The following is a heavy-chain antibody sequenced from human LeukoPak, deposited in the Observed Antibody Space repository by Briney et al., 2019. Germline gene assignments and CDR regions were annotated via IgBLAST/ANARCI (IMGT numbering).Heavy chain of an antibody. CDR1: GFTVSSNY. D-gene: IGHD4-17*01. J-gene: IGHJ1*01. CDR3: ARDPNGDYIGAFDFQR. Sequence: GGSLRLSCAASGFTVSSNYMSWVRQAPGKGLEWVSVIYSGGSTYYADSVKGRFTISRDNSKNTVYLQMNSLRAEDTAVYYCARDPNGDYIGAFDFQRWGQGTQVTVSS. CDR2: IYSGGST. V-gene: IGHV3-53*01.